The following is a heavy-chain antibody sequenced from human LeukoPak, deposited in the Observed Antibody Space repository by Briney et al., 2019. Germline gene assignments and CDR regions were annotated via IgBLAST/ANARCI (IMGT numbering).Heavy chain of an antibody. CDR1: GYTFTSYT. Sequence: GASVKVPCKASGYTFTSYTPNWVRQAPGQGLEWMGWINPNRGGTNYAQKFQGRVTMTRDTSISTAYMELSRLTSDDTALYYCARGGEYSSSWWGQGTLVTVSS. J-gene: IGHJ4*02. CDR2: INPNRGGT. D-gene: IGHD6-13*01. V-gene: IGHV1-2*02. CDR3: ARGGEYSSSW.